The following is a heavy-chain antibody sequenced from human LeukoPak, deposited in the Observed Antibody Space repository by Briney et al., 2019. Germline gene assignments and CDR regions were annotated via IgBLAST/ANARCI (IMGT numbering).Heavy chain of an antibody. CDR2: IDSSGGYM. Sequence: GGTLRLSCAASRFTFSTYAMSWARQAPGEGLEWVSSIDSSGGYMFYADSVKGRFIISRDNAKDSLYLQMNSLRVEDTAVYYCLRGDRRDYWGQGTLVTVSS. CDR3: LRGDRRDY. J-gene: IGHJ4*02. CDR1: RFTFSTYA. V-gene: IGHV3-21*06.